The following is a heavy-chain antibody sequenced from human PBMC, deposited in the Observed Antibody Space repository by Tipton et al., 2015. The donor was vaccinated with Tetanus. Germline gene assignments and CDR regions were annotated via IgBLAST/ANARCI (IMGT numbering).Heavy chain of an antibody. CDR1: DGPVSSGGHY. V-gene: IGHV4-31*03. D-gene: IGHD5-12*01. Sequence: TLSLTCTVSDGPVSSGGHYWGWVRQLPGKGLEWIGCIYCSGTTYYNPSLRSRLSISVDTSKNQFSLSLASVTAADTAIYYCARAELRRGFSGYLYYDLWGRGILVTVSS. CDR2: IYCSGTT. CDR3: ARAELRRGFSGYLYYDL. J-gene: IGHJ2*01.